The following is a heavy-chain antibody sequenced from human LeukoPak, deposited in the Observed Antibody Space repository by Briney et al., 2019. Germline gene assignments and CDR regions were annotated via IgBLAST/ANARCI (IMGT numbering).Heavy chain of an antibody. J-gene: IGHJ6*01. Sequence: GGSLRLSCAASAFTFSSYWMHWVRQAPGKGLVWVSRISSDGGSTSYADSVKGRFTISRDNAKNTLYLQMNSLRADDTAVYYCASIVPGNCGQGTTVTASS. V-gene: IGHV3-74*01. CDR2: ISSDGGST. CDR3: ASIVPGN. CDR1: AFTFSSYW. D-gene: IGHD2-2*01.